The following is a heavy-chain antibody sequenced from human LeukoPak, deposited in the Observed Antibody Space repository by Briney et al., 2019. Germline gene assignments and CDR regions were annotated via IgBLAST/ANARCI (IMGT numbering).Heavy chain of an antibody. V-gene: IGHV4-34*01. Sequence: SETLSFTCAVYGGSFSGYYWSWTPQPPGKALEGIGEINHSGSTNYNPSLKSRVTISVDTSKNQFSLKLSSVTAADTAVYYCASPNGYCSSTSCSQGDYGGQGPLATAS. D-gene: IGHD2-2*03. CDR1: GGSFSGYY. CDR2: INHSGST. CDR3: ASPNGYCSSTSCSQGDY. J-gene: IGHJ4*02.